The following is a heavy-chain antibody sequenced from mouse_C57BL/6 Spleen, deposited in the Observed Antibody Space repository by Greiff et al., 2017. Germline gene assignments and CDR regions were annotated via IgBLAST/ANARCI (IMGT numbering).Heavy chain of an antibody. J-gene: IGHJ2*01. D-gene: IGHD4-1*01. Sequence: LQESGAELVKPGASVKISCKASGYAFSSYWMNWVKQRPGKGLEWIGQIYPGDGDTNYNGKFKGKATLTADKSSSTAYMQLSSLTSEDSAVYFCAREELGPFDYWGQGTTLTVSS. CDR2: IYPGDGDT. CDR1: GYAFSSYW. CDR3: AREELGPFDY. V-gene: IGHV1-80*01.